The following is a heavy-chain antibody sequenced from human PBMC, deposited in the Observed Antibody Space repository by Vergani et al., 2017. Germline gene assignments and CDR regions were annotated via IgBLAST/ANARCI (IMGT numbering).Heavy chain of an antibody. CDR1: GGTFSSYA. J-gene: IGHJ6*02. Sequence: QVQLVQSGAEVKKPGSSVKVSCKASGGTFSSYAISWVRQAPGQGLEWMGRSIPILGIANYAQKFQGRVTITADKSTSTAYMELSSLRSEDTAVYYCRVGATYYYGMDVWGQGTTVTVSS. CDR3: RVGATYYYGMDV. V-gene: IGHV1-69*04. D-gene: IGHD1-26*01. CDR2: SIPILGIA.